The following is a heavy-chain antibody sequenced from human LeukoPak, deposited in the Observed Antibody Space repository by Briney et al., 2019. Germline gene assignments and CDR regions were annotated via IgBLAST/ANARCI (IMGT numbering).Heavy chain of an antibody. CDR2: IYYGGST. CDR1: GGSISSSTYY. V-gene: IGHV4-39*01. CDR3: ARPHTSPHVADAFDI. Sequence: PSETLSLTCTVSGGSISSSTYYWGWVRQPPGKGLEWIGSIYYGGSTYYNPSLKSRVTISVDTSKNQFSLKLSSASAADTAVYYCARPHTSPHVADAFDIWGQGTMVTVSS. J-gene: IGHJ3*02. D-gene: IGHD2-21*01.